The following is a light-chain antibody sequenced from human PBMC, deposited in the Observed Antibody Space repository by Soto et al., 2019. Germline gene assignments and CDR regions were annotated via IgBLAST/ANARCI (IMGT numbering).Light chain of an antibody. V-gene: IGLV2-23*02. J-gene: IGLJ3*02. CDR1: NSDVGRHNL. CDR2: EVY. CDR3: CSYECAGTFWV. Sequence: QSALTQPASVSGSPGQSITISCTGTNSDVGRHNLVSWYQQHPGNAPKVIIYEVYKRPSGVSNRFSGSKSGNTASLTISGLQAEDESDYYCCSYECAGTFWVLGGGTKVTVL.